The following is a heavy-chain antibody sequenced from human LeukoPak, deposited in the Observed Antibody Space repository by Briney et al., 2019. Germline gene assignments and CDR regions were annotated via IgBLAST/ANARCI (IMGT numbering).Heavy chain of an antibody. J-gene: IGHJ4*02. CDR1: GYTFTSYG. CDR2: ISAYNGNT. V-gene: IGHV1-18*01. Sequence: ASVKVSCRASGYTFTSYGISWVRQAPGQGLEWMGWISAYNGNTNYAQKLQGRVTMTTDTSTSTAYMELRSLRSDDTAVYYCARVYSYGQDKYYFDYWGQGTLVTVSS. CDR3: ARVYSYGQDKYYFDY. D-gene: IGHD5-18*01.